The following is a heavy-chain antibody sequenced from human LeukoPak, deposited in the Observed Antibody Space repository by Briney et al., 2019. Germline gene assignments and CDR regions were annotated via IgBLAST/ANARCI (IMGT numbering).Heavy chain of an antibody. CDR1: GASISSYY. CDR2: IYYSGST. D-gene: IGHD2-15*01. CDR3: ASTRTYCSGGSCYSHFDS. J-gene: IGHJ4*02. Sequence: SETLSLTCTVFGASISSYYWSWIRQPPEKGLEWIGYIYYSGSTNYNPPLKSRVTMSVDTSKDQISLKLSSVTAADTAVYYCASTRTYCSGGSCYSHFDSWGQGTLVTVSS. V-gene: IGHV4-59*08.